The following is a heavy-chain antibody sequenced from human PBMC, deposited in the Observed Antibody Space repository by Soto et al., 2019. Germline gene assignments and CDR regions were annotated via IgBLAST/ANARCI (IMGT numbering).Heavy chain of an antibody. CDR2: IYWDDDK. V-gene: IGHV2-5*02. Sequence: QITLKESGPTLVKPSQTLTLTCTFSGFSLSTSGVGVGWIRQPPGKALEWLAVIYWDDDKRYSPFLRSRLTIPKDTSKNQVVLTMTNVDPVDTATYYCAHRGNYYGLGVWGQGTAVTVSS. CDR3: AHRGNYYGLGV. J-gene: IGHJ6*02. CDR1: GFSLSTSGVG.